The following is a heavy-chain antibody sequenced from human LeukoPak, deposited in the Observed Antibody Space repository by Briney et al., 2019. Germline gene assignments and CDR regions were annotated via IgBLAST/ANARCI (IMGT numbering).Heavy chain of an antibody. CDR1: GYTFTSYA. CDR3: ARGPGFGSYYGMDV. Sequence: GTSVKVSCKASGYTFTSYAMHWVRQAPGQRLEWMGWINAGNGNTKYSQKFQGRVTIIRGTSASTAYMELSSLRSEDTAVYYCARGPGFGSYYGMDVWGQGTTVTVSS. CDR2: INAGNGNT. V-gene: IGHV1-3*01. D-gene: IGHD3-10*01. J-gene: IGHJ6*02.